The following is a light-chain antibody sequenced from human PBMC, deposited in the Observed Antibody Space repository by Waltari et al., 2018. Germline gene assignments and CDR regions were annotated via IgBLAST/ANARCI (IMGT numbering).Light chain of an antibody. J-gene: IGLJ3*02. V-gene: IGLV1-51*02. CDR1: SSNIGNNY. CDR3: GTWDSDLNAGGV. CDR2: ENN. Sequence: VLPQPPSVSAAPGQKVTISCSGSSSNIGNNYVTWYQQLPGTAPKLLNYENNRRPSGIPDRFSGSKSGTSATLAITGLQTGDEADYYCGTWDSDLNAGGVFGGGTKLTVL.